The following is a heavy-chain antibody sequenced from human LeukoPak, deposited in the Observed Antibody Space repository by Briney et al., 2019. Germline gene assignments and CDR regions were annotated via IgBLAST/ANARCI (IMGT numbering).Heavy chain of an antibody. V-gene: IGHV4-59*08. CDR3: ARRVAVAGLDAFDI. CDR2: IYYSGST. J-gene: IGHJ3*02. CDR1: GGSISSYY. D-gene: IGHD6-19*01. Sequence: PSETLSLTCTVSGGSISSYYWSWIRQPPGKGLEWSGYIYYSGSTNYNPSLKSRVTISVDTSKNQFSLKLSSVTAADTAVYYCARRVAVAGLDAFDIWGQGTMVTVSS.